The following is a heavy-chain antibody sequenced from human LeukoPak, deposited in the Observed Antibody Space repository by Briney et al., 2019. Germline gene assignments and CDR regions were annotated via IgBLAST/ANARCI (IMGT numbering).Heavy chain of an antibody. J-gene: IGHJ4*02. V-gene: IGHV1-69*13. CDR3: ARDDAQNYYDSSGHYSVY. CDR2: IIPIFGTA. CDR1: GGTFSSYA. D-gene: IGHD3-22*01. Sequence: ASVKVSCKASGGTFSSYAISWVRQAPGQGLEWMGGIIPIFGTANYAQKFQGRVTITADESTSTAYMELSSLRSEDTAVYYCARDDAQNYYDSSGHYSVYWGQGTLVTVSS.